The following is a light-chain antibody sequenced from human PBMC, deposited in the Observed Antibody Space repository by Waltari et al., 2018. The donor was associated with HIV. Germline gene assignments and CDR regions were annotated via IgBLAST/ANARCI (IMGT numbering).Light chain of an antibody. J-gene: IGLJ3*02. V-gene: IGLV3-27*01. CDR1: ALTKYY. CDR3: FSAADDNLRV. CDR2: KNS. Sequence: SYELTQPSSVSVSPGQTARITCSGDALTKYYDRWYQQKPGQAPLLVIYKNSERPSGIPGRFSGSRSGTTVTLTISGAQVGDEADYYCFSAADDNLRVFGGGTKLTVL.